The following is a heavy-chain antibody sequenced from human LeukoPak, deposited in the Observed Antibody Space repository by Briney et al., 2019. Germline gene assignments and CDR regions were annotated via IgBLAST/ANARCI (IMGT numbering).Heavy chain of an antibody. CDR3: ARPKARDSSGYYYDEEAYFDY. Sequence: SETLSLTCTVSGGSIISSSYYWGWIRQPPGKGLEWIGSIYYSGSTYYNPSLKSRVTISVDTSKNQFSLKLSSVTAADTAVYYCARPKARDSSGYYYDEEAYFDYWGQGTLVTVSS. CDR1: GGSIISSSYY. V-gene: IGHV4-39*01. J-gene: IGHJ4*02. CDR2: IYYSGST. D-gene: IGHD3-22*01.